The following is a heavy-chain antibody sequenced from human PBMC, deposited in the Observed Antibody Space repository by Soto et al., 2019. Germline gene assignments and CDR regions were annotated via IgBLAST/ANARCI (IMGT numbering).Heavy chain of an antibody. J-gene: IGHJ5*02. CDR1: GGSVNGYY. V-gene: IGHV4-34*01. CDR2: INHTGGT. CDR3: ATRITVFGLLIPPFDP. Sequence: SETLSLTCAVYGGSVNGYYWNWIRQPPWKGLEWIGEINHTGGTHYNPSLKSRVTMSVDTSKNQFSLRLSSVTAADTAIYYCATRITVFGLLIPPFDPWGQGTQVTVSS. D-gene: IGHD3-3*01.